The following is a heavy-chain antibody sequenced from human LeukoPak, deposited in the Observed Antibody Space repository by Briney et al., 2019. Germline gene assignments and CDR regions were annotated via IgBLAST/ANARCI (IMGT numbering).Heavy chain of an antibody. CDR2: INPNSGGT. CDR3: ATGKPTRTTA. J-gene: IGHJ5*02. D-gene: IGHD1-7*01. CDR1: GYTFTDYY. V-gene: IGHV1-2*02. Sequence: ASVKVSCKASGYTFTDYYIHWVRQAPGQGLEWMGWINPNSGGTNYAQKFRGRVTVTKDTSISTAYMELSSLRSDDTAVYYCATGKPTRTTAWGQGTLVTVSS.